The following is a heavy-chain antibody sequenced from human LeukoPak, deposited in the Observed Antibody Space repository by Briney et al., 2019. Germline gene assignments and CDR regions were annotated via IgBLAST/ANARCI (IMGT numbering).Heavy chain of an antibody. D-gene: IGHD4-17*01. J-gene: IGHJ6*02. CDR3: ARGEPHDYGDYFYGMDV. CDR1: GGSISSGGYY. CDR2: IYYSGST. V-gene: IGHV4-31*03. Sequence: PSQTLSLTCTVSGGSISSGGYYWSWIRQHPGKGLEWIGYIYYSGSTYYNPSLKGRVTISVDTSKNQFSLKLSSVTAADTAVYYCARGEPHDYGDYFYGMDVWGQGTTVTVSS.